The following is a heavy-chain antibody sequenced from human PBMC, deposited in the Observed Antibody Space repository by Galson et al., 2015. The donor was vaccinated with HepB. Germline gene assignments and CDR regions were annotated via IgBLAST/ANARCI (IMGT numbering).Heavy chain of an antibody. Sequence: SLRLSCAASGFTFASYAISWVRQAPGKGPEWVSTISGTGVSTYYADSVKGRFTISRDKSKNTLYLQMNSLRAEDTALYYCAKGSDFWPSGGAFDIWGQGTMIIVSS. CDR3: AKGSDFWPSGGAFDI. CDR1: GFTFASYA. J-gene: IGHJ3*02. CDR2: ISGTGVST. V-gene: IGHV3-23*01. D-gene: IGHD3-3*01.